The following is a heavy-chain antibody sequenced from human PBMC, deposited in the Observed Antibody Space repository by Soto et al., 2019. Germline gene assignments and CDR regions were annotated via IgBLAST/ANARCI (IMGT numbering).Heavy chain of an antibody. Sequence: GASVKVSCKASGYTFTSYYMHWVRQAPGQGLEWMGIINPSGGSTSYAQKFQGRVTMTRDTSTSTVYMELSSLRSEDTAVYYCARVRRRVTILGWFDPWGQGTLVTVSS. CDR1: GYTFTSYY. CDR2: INPSGGST. CDR3: ARVRRRVTILGWFDP. D-gene: IGHD3-3*01. V-gene: IGHV1-46*03. J-gene: IGHJ5*02.